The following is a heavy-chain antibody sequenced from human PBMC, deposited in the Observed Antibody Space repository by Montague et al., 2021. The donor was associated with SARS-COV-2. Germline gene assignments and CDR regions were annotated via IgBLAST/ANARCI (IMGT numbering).Heavy chain of an antibody. J-gene: IGHJ3*02. CDR2: IYHTGST. V-gene: IGHV4-31*03. Sequence: TLSLTRTVSGGSISSGGYYWSWIRQHPGKGPEWIGYIYHTGSTHYNPSLKSRVTISKETSKNHFSLNLSSVTAADSAVYYCARDSGYYDSSGYSYDAFDIWGQGTKVTVSS. CDR3: ARDSGYYDSSGYSYDAFDI. CDR1: GGSISSGGYY. D-gene: IGHD3-22*01.